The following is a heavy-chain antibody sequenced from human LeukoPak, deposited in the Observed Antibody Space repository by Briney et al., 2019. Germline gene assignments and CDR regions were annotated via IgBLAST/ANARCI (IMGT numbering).Heavy chain of an antibody. D-gene: IGHD3-10*01. CDR3: ARGRSGWYFDL. CDR2: ISSSSTTI. V-gene: IGHV3-48*02. CDR1: GFNYGTSS. J-gene: IGHJ2*01. Sequence: GGSLRLSCAASGFNYGTSSMNWVRQTPGKGLEGISYISSSSTTIYYADSVKGRFTISRDNAKNSLDLQMNSLRDEDTAVYYCARGRSGWYFDLWGRGTLVTVSS.